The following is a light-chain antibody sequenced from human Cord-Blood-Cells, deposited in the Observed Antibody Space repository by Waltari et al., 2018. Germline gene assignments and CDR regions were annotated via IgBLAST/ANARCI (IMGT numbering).Light chain of an antibody. Sequence: QSALTQPRSVSGSPGQSVTISCTGTSSDVGGYNYVPWYQQHPGKAPKPMIYDVSKRPSGVPDRFSGPKSGNTASLTISGLQAEDEADYYCCSYAGSYTVVFGGGTKLTVL. CDR1: SSDVGGYNY. V-gene: IGLV2-11*01. CDR3: CSYAGSYTVV. CDR2: DVS. J-gene: IGLJ2*01.